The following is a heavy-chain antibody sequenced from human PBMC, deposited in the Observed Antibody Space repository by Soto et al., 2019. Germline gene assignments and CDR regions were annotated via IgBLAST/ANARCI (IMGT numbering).Heavy chain of an antibody. CDR2: INAGNGNT. Sequence: QVQLVQSGAEVKKPGASVKVSCKASGYTFTSYAMHWVRQAPGQRLEWMGWINAGNGNTKYSQKLQGRVTITRDTSASTAYMELSSLRSEDTAVYYCARDCEGDSGSLAPLDYWGQGTLVTVSS. D-gene: IGHD1-26*01. CDR3: ARDCEGDSGSLAPLDY. V-gene: IGHV1-3*01. CDR1: GYTFTSYA. J-gene: IGHJ4*02.